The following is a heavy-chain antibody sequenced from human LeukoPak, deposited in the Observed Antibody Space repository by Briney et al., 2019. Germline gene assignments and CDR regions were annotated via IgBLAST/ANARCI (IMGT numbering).Heavy chain of an antibody. CDR2: IYSGGST. CDR1: GFTVSSNY. J-gene: IGHJ4*02. CDR3: ARDYYDSSGFSG. D-gene: IGHD3-22*01. V-gene: IGHV3-53*01. Sequence: GGSLRLSCAASGFTVSSNYMSWVRQAPGKGLEWVSVIYSGGSTYYADSVKGRFTISRDNSKNTLYLQMNSLRAEDTAVYYCARDYYDSSGFSGWGQGTLVTVSS.